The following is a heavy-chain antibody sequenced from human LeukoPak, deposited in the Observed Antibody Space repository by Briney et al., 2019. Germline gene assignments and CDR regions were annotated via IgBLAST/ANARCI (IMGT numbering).Heavy chain of an antibody. D-gene: IGHD4-17*01. J-gene: IGHJ4*02. V-gene: IGHV1-3*01. CDR2: INAGNGNT. CDR1: GYTFTSYA. Sequence: ASVKVSCKASGYTFTSYAMHWVRQAPGQRLEWMGWINAGNGNTKYSQKFQGRVTITRDTSASTAYMGLSSLRSEDTAVYYCARTLETATTTPFGYWGQGTLVTVSS. CDR3: ARTLETATTTPFGY.